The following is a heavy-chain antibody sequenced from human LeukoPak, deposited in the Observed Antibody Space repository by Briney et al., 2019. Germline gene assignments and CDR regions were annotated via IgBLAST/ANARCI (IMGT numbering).Heavy chain of an antibody. V-gene: IGHV2-70*04. D-gene: IGHD6-13*01. CDR1: GFSPSTAGVR. CDR3: ARLYSDSGSYYFDY. J-gene: IGHJ4*02. Sequence: SGPTLVNPTQTLTLTCTFSGFSPSTAGVRVNWIRQPPGKALEWLARIDWDDDKFYSTSLKTRLTISKDTSKNQVVLTMTNMDPVDTATYYCARLYSDSGSYYFDYWGQGNLVTVSS. CDR2: IDWDDDK.